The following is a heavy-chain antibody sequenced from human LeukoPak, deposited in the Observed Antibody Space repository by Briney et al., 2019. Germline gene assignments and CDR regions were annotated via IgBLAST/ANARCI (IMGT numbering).Heavy chain of an antibody. CDR1: GYSFTSYW. CDR2: IYPGDSDT. D-gene: IGHD3-22*01. V-gene: IGHV5-51*01. J-gene: IGHJ4*02. Sequence: GESLKISCKGFGYSFTSYWIGWVRQMPGKGLEWMGPIYPGDSDTRYSPSFQGQVTISADKSINTAYLHWSSLKASDTAMYYCARHPPNDGSGLFMDYWGQGTLVTVSS. CDR3: ARHPPNDGSGLFMDY.